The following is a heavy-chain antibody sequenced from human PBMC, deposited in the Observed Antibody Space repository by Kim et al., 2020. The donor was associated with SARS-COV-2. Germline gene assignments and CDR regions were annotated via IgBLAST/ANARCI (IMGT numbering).Heavy chain of an antibody. J-gene: IGHJ2*01. Sequence: VKSRFTIPRDNAKNSLYLQMNSLRAEDTAVYYCARVAQPRSIAMGGWYFDLWGRGTLVTVSS. D-gene: IGHD1-26*01. CDR3: ARVAQPRSIAMGGWYFDL. V-gene: IGHV3-11*06.